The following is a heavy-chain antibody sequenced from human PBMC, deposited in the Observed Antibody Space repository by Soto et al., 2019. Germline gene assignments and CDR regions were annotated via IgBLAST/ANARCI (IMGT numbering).Heavy chain of an antibody. J-gene: IGHJ5*02. CDR2: INGSSSTM. Sequence: EVQLVESGGGLVQRGGSLRLSCAASGFTFGIYSMNWVRQAPGKGLEWSSYINGSSSTMYYADSVKCRFIISRDNADNSLYLQMNSLRAADTAVYYCARGDRFRCSGDRCFSDGLFLSWGQGTLVTVSS. V-gene: IGHV3-48*01. CDR3: ARGDRFRCSGDRCFSDGLFLS. D-gene: IGHD2-15*01. CDR1: GFTFGIYS.